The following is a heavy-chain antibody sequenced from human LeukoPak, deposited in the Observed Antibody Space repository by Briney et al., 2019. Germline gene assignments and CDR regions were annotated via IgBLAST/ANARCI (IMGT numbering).Heavy chain of an antibody. Sequence: PSQTLSLTCTVSGGSISSGSYYWSWIRQPAGKGLEWIGRIYTSGSTNYNPSLKSRVTISLDTSKNQFSLKLSSVTAADTAVYYCARSGGYDSYNWFDPWGQGTLVTVSS. V-gene: IGHV4-61*02. CDR3: ARSGGYDSYNWFDP. J-gene: IGHJ5*02. CDR2: IYTSGST. D-gene: IGHD5-12*01. CDR1: GGSISSGSYY.